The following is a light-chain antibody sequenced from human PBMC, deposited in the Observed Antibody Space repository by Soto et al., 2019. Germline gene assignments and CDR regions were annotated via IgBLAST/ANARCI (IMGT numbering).Light chain of an antibody. Sequence: QSALTQPPSASGSPGQSVTISCTGTSRDVGGYNYVSWYQQHPGKAPKLMIYEVSKRPSGVPDRFSGSKSGNTASLTVSGLQAEDEADYYCSSYAGSLYVFGTGTQLTVL. CDR3: SSYAGSLYV. CDR2: EVS. J-gene: IGLJ1*01. V-gene: IGLV2-8*01. CDR1: SRDVGGYNY.